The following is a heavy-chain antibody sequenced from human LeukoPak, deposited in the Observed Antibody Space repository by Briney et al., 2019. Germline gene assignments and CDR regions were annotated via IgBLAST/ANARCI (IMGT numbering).Heavy chain of an antibody. J-gene: IGHJ4*02. CDR3: ARDPVTYYYDSSSGY. D-gene: IGHD3-22*01. CDR2: ISSSGSTI. V-gene: IGHV3-11*01. Sequence: GGSLRLSCAASGFTFSDYYMSWIRQAPGKGLEWVSYISSSGSTIYYADSVKGRFTISRDNAKNSLYLQMNSLRAEDTAVYYCARDPVTYYYDSSSGYWGQGTLVTVSS. CDR1: GFTFSDYY.